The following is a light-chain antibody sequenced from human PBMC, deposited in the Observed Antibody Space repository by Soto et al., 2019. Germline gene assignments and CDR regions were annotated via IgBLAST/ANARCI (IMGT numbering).Light chain of an antibody. CDR3: QSYDRSRSGSRV. Sequence: SGTGVARGGGPIFKKRSSSHIGAGYDVHWYQQLPGTAPKLLIYDNSNRPSGVPDRFSGSKSGTSASLAITGLQAEDEADYYCQSYDRSRSGSRVFGTGTKVTV. CDR1: SSHIGAGYD. CDR2: DNS. V-gene: IGLV1-40*01. J-gene: IGLJ1*01.